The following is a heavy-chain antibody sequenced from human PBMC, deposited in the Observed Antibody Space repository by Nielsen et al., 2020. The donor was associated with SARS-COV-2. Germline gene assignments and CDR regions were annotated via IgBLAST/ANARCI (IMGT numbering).Heavy chain of an antibody. D-gene: IGHD3-3*01. J-gene: IGHJ4*02. V-gene: IGHV1-18*01. CDR2: ISAYNGNT. Sequence: ASVKVSCKASGYTFTSYGISWVRQAPGQGLEWMGWISAYNGNTNYAQKLQGRVTMTTDTSTSTAYMELRSLRSDDTAVYYCARDRRVLRFLEWQLFDYWGQGTLVTVSS. CDR3: ARDRRVLRFLEWQLFDY. CDR1: GYTFTSYG.